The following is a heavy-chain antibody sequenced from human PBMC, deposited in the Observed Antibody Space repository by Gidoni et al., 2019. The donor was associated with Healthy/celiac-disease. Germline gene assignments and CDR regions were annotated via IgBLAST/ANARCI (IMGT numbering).Heavy chain of an antibody. Sequence: EVQLVESGGGLVQPGGSLRLSCSASGFTFSSYAMHWVRQAPGKGLEYGSAISSNGGSTYYADSVKGRFTISRDNSKNTLYLQMSSLRAEDTAVYYCVKDDSSSWYNAFDIWGQGTMVTVSS. CDR2: ISSNGGST. CDR3: VKDDSSSWYNAFDI. V-gene: IGHV3-64D*09. D-gene: IGHD6-13*01. J-gene: IGHJ3*02. CDR1: GFTFSSYA.